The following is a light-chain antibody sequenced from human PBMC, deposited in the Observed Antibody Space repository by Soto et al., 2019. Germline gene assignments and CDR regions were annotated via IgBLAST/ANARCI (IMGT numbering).Light chain of an antibody. CDR2: DVS. CDR3: SSYTSSSTLEV. Sequence: QSALTQPASVSGSPGQSITIPCTGTRSDVGGYNYVSWYQQHPGKAPKLMIYDVSNRPSGVSNRFSGSKSGNTASLTISGLQAEDEADYYCSSYTSSSTLEVFGTGTEVTVL. J-gene: IGLJ1*01. V-gene: IGLV2-14*01. CDR1: RSDVGGYNY.